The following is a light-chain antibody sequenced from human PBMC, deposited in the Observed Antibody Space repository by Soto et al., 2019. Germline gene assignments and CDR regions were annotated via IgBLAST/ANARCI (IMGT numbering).Light chain of an antibody. J-gene: IGKJ1*01. CDR3: QQYDDYWT. Sequence: DIQMTQSPSILSASVGDRVIITCRASQRLSSWLAWYQQKPGQAPKLLIFDTSNLASGVPSRFSGSGSGTEFPLTISSLHPYEFATYFCQQYDDYWTFGQGTKVGIK. CDR2: DTS. V-gene: IGKV1-5*01. CDR1: QRLSSW.